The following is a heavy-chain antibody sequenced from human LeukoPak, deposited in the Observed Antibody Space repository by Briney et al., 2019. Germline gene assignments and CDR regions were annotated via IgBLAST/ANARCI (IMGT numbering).Heavy chain of an antibody. Sequence: ESGPTLVNPTQTLTLTCTFSGFSLSTSGVGVGWIRQPPGKALEWLALIYWDDDKRYSPSLKSRLTITKDTSKNQVVLTMTNMDPVDTATYYCAQGSSWYSHRVVLSDWGQGTLVTVSS. CDR2: IYWDDDK. CDR1: GFSLSTSGVG. D-gene: IGHD6-13*01. CDR3: AQGSSWYSHRVVLSD. V-gene: IGHV2-5*02. J-gene: IGHJ4*02.